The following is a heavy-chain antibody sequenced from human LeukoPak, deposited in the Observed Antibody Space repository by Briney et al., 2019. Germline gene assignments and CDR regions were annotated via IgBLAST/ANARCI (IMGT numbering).Heavy chain of an antibody. CDR3: ARRRSNGYTHGVDDV. J-gene: IGHJ3*01. Sequence: GESLKISCEASGYSFSNYWIGWVRQMPGKGLEWMAIISPYNFETAYSPYFQGQVTISADKSINTAYLQWSSLKASDTAMYYRARRRSNGYTHGVDDVWGQGTMVTVSS. CDR1: GYSFSNYW. D-gene: IGHD5-24*01. V-gene: IGHV5-51*01. CDR2: ISPYNFET.